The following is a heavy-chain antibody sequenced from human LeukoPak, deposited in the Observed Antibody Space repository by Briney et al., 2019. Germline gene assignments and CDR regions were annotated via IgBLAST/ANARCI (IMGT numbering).Heavy chain of an antibody. CDR1: GYSISSGYY. CDR3: ARVSGYDWESFYDY. D-gene: IGHD5-12*01. V-gene: IGHV4-38-2*02. Sequence: SETLSLTCTVSGYSISSGYYWGWIRQPPGKGLELIGSIYHSGSTYYNPSLKSRVTISVDTSKNQFSLKLSSVTAADTAVYYCARVSGYDWESFYDYWGQGTLVTVSS. J-gene: IGHJ4*02. CDR2: IYHSGST.